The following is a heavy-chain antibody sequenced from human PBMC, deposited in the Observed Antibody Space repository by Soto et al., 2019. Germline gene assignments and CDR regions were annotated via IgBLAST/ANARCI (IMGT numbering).Heavy chain of an antibody. D-gene: IGHD2-21*02. CDR1: GYTFTGYY. CDR2: INPNSGGT. V-gene: IGHV1-2*04. Sequence: ASVKVSCKASGYTFTGYYMHWVRQAPGQGLEWMGWINPNSGGTNYAQKFQGWVTMTRDTPIGTAYMELSRLRSDDTAVYYCARSLGVTPRDAFDIWGQGTMVTVSS. CDR3: ARSLGVTPRDAFDI. J-gene: IGHJ3*02.